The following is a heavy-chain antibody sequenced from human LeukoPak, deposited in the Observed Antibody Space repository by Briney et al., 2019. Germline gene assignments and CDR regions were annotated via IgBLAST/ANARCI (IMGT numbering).Heavy chain of an antibody. CDR3: ARDVSVTSFDY. V-gene: IGHV1-46*03. Sequence: VASVKVSCKASGYTFTSYYMHWVRQAPGQGLEWMGIINPSGGSTSYAQKFQGRVTMSRDTSTSTVHMELSSLRSEDTAVYYCARDVSVTSFDYWGQGTLVTISS. CDR1: GYTFTSYY. D-gene: IGHD4-17*01. J-gene: IGHJ4*02. CDR2: INPSGGST.